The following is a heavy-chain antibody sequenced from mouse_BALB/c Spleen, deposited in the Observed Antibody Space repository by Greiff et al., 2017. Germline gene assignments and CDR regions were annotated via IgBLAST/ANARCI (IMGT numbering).Heavy chain of an antibody. D-gene: IGHD1-2*01. CDR2: IWTGGGT. CDR3: VRDHYYGRYFDV. J-gene: IGHJ1*01. V-gene: IGHV2-9-2*01. Sequence: VQLQESGPGLVAPSQSLSITCTVSGFSLTSYDISWIRQPPGKGLEWLGVIWTGGGTNYNSAFMSRLSISKDNSKSQVFLKMNSLQTDDTAIYYCVRDHYYGRYFDVWGAGTTVTVSS. CDR1: GFSLTSYD.